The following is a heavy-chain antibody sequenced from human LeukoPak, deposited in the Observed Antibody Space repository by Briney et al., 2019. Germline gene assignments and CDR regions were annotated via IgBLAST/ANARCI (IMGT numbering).Heavy chain of an antibody. CDR2: INPRGGST. V-gene: IGHV1-46*01. CDR1: GYTFSAYD. CDR3: ARDDGTRHYGMDV. Sequence: ASVKVSFKASGYTFSAYDIDWMRQAPGQGLEWMGIINPRGGSTIYAQKFQGRVIMTRDTSTSTIYMELSSLRSEDTAVYYCARDDGTRHYGMDVWGQGTTVTVSS. J-gene: IGHJ6*02.